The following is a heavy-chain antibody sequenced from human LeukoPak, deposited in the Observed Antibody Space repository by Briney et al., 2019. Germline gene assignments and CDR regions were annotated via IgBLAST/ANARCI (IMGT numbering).Heavy chain of an antibody. J-gene: IGHJ6*02. CDR1: GGTFSSYA. CDR3: ARGGTNYYYYGMDV. D-gene: IGHD1-7*01. Sequence: SVKVSCKASGGTFSSYAISWVRQAPGQGLEWMGGIIPIFGTANYAQKFQGRVTITADESTSTAYMELSGLRSEDTAVYYCARGGTNYYYYGMDVWGQGTTVTVSS. V-gene: IGHV1-69*01. CDR2: IIPIFGTA.